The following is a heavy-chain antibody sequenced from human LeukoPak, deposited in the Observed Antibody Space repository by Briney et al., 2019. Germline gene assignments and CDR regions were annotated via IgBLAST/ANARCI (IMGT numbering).Heavy chain of an antibody. CDR1: GGTFSSYA. V-gene: IGHV1-69*05. D-gene: IGHD3-22*01. J-gene: IGHJ5*02. CDR2: IIPIFGTA. Sequence: ASVKVSCKASGGTFSSYAISWVRQAPGQGLEWMGGIIPIFGTANYAQKFQGRVTITTDESTSTAYMELSSLRSEDTAVYYCAREAADTDDYYDSSGPLPNWFDPWGQGTLVTVSS. CDR3: AREAADTDDYYDSSGPLPNWFDP.